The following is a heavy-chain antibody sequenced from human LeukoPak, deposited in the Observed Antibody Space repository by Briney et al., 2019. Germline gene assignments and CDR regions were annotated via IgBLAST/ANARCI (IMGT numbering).Heavy chain of an antibody. CDR1: GGSISSGSYY. CDR2: ISTSGST. J-gene: IGHJ4*02. Sequence: SQTLSLACTVSGGSISSGSYYWSWIRQPAGKGLEWIGRISTSGSTNYNPSLKSRITISVDTSKNQFSLNLSSVTAVDTAVYYCARAASQAFDYWGQGTLVTVSS. CDR3: ARAASQAFDY. V-gene: IGHV4-61*02.